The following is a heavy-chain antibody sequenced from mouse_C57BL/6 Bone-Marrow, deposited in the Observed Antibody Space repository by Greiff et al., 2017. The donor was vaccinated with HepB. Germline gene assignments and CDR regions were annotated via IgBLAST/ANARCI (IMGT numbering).Heavy chain of an antibody. Sequence: VQLQQPGAELVKPGASVKMSCKASGYTFTSYWITWVKQRPGQGLEWIGDIYPGSGSTNYNEKFKSKATLTVDTSSSTAYMQLSSLTSEDSAVYYSARWGYDWGYFDGWGTGTTVTVSS. CDR1: GYTFTSYW. CDR3: ARWGYDWGYFDG. CDR2: IYPGSGST. J-gene: IGHJ1*03. D-gene: IGHD2-2*01. V-gene: IGHV1-55*01.